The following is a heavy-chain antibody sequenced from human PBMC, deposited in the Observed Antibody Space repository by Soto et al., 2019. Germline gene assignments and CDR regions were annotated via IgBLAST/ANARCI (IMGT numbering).Heavy chain of an antibody. D-gene: IGHD3-22*01. Sequence: SETLSLTCAVSGGSISSSNWWSWVRQPPGKGLEWIGEIYHSGSTNYNPSLKSRVTISVDKSKNQFSLKLSSVTAADTAVYYCARGYYDSSGYYLDYWGQGTLVTVSS. CDR2: IYHSGST. CDR1: GGSISSSNW. CDR3: ARGYYDSSGYYLDY. J-gene: IGHJ4*02. V-gene: IGHV4-4*02.